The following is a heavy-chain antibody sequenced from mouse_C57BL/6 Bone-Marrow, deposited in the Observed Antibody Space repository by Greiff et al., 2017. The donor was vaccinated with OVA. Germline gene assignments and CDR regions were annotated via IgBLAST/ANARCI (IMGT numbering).Heavy chain of an antibody. CDR1: GFSLSTSGMG. V-gene: IGHV8-12*01. D-gene: IGHD4-1*01. CDR2: IYWDDDK. CDR3: ARMAGRWYFDV. J-gene: IGHJ1*03. Sequence: QVTLKVCGPGILQSSQTLSLTCSFSGFSLSTSGMGVSWIRQPSGKGLEWLAHIYWDDDKRYNPSLKSRLTISKDTSRNQVFLKITSVDTADTATYYCARMAGRWYFDVWGTGTTVTVSS.